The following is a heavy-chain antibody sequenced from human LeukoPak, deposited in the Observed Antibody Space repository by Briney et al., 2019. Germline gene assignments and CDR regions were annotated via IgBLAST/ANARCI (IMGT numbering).Heavy chain of an antibody. D-gene: IGHD1-1*01. CDR3: ARVAKERVGGVYYFDY. CDR1: GFTFSDYD. CDR2: IGTAGDT. J-gene: IGHJ4*02. V-gene: IGHV3-13*01. Sequence: GGSLRLSCAASGFTFSDYDIHWVRQATGKGLEWVSAIGTAGDTYYTGSVKGRFTISRENAKNSLYLQMNSLRAGDTAVYYCARVAKERVGGVYYFDYWGQGNLVTVPS.